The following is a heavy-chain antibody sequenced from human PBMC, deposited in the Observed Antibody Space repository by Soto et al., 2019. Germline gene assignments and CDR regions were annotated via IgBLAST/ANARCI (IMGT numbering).Heavy chain of an antibody. V-gene: IGHV6-1*01. CDR2: TYYRSNWRH. D-gene: IGHD6-19*01. CDR1: GDSVSSNTAA. Sequence: QVHLQQSGPGLVKPSQTLSLTCAISGDSVSSNTAAWNWIRSSPSRGLEWLGRTYYRSNWRHDYPVSVKSLITVNPDTSKNHFSLQLNSVTPDDTAVYYCARGVAGSGFDLWGQGTLVTVSS. J-gene: IGHJ4*02. CDR3: ARGVAGSGFDL.